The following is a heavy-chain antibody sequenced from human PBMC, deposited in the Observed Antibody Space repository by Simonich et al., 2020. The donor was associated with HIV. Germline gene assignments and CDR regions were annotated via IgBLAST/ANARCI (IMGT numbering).Heavy chain of an antibody. V-gene: IGHV3-9*03. CDR1: GFTFDDYA. J-gene: IGHJ4*02. CDR2: ISGNSGSI. CDR3: AKDRYSSSSGSFDY. D-gene: IGHD6-6*01. Sequence: EVQLVESGGGLVQPGRSLRLSCAASGFTFDDYAMHWVRQAQEEGLEWVLGISGNSGSIGYADSVKGRFTISRDNAKNSLYLQMNSLRAEDMALYYCAKDRYSSSSGSFDYWGQGTLVTVSS.